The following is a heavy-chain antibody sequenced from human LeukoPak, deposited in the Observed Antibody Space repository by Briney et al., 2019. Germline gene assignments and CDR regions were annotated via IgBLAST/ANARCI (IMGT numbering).Heavy chain of an antibody. J-gene: IGHJ5*02. D-gene: IGHD3-10*01. CDR3: ARTGYYGSGSYYTNWFDP. CDR1: GFTFSSYS. CDR2: ISSSSSYI. V-gene: IGHV3-21*01. Sequence: SGGSLRLSCAASGFTFSSYSMNWVRQAPGKGLEWVSSISSSSSYIYYADSVKGRFTISRDNAKDSLYLQMNSLRAEDTAVYYCARTGYYGSGSYYTNWFDPWGQGTLVTVSS.